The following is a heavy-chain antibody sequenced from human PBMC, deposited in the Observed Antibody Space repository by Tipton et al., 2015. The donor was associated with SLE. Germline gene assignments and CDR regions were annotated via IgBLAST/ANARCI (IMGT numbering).Heavy chain of an antibody. CDR1: GGSISSYY. CDR3: ARGYYDFWSVYYTLDY. J-gene: IGHJ4*02. CDR2: IYYSGST. V-gene: IGHV4-59*01. D-gene: IGHD3-3*01. Sequence: TLSLTCTVSGGSISSYYWSWIRQPPGKGLEWIGYIYYSGSTNYNSSLKSRVTISVDTSKNQLSLKLSSVTAADTAVYYCARGYYDFWSVYYTLDYWGQGTLVTVSS.